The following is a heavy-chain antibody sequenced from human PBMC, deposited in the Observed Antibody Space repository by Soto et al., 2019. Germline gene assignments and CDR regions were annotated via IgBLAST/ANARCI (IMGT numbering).Heavy chain of an antibody. CDR3: AKEGIAARTYFQH. CDR1: GFAFSTYG. CDR2: ISYDGSNE. D-gene: IGHD6-6*01. J-gene: IGHJ1*01. V-gene: IGHV3-30-3*02. Sequence: QVYLVESGGGVVQPGRSLRLSCAASGFAFSTYGAHWVRQAPGKRLEWVALISYDGSNEYYADSVKGRFTISRDNSKNTLYLQMNSLRAGDTAVYYCAKEGIAARTYFQHWGQGTLVTVSS.